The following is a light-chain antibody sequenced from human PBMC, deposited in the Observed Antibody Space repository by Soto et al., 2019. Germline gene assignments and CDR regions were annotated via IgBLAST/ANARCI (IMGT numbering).Light chain of an antibody. J-gene: IGKJ5*01. CDR2: GAS. CDR3: QQYKDWPMIT. Sequence: EIVMTQSPATLSVSPGEPATLSCRASQSVSTSLAWYQQKPCQAPRVLIYGASTRATGIPIRFSGSGSGTEFTLTISSLQSEDFAVYYGQQYKDWPMITFGQGTRLEIK. V-gene: IGKV3-15*01. CDR1: QSVSTS.